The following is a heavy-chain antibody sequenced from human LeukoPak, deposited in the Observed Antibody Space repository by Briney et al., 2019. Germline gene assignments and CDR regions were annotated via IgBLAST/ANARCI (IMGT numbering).Heavy chain of an antibody. V-gene: IGHV1-46*01. J-gene: IGHJ3*02. CDR1: GYTFTSYY. Sequence: ASVKVSCKASGYTFTSYYMHWVRQAPGQGLEWMGIINPSGGSTSYAQKFQGRVTMTRDTSTSTVYMELSSLRSEDTAVYYCAWQSPGDAFDIWGQGTMVTVSS. CDR2: INPSGGST. CDR3: AWQSPGDAFDI. D-gene: IGHD6-19*01.